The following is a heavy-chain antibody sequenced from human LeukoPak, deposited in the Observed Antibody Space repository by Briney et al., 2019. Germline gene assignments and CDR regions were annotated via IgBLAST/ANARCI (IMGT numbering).Heavy chain of an antibody. Sequence: SQTLSLTCALSGDSVSSNSAAWNWIRQSPSRGLEWLGRTYYRSKWYNDYAVSVKSRITINPDTSKNQFSLQLNSVTPEDTAVYYCARQSVVVTAIWNHWFDPWGQGTLVTVSS. D-gene: IGHD2-21*02. V-gene: IGHV6-1*01. CDR3: ARQSVVVTAIWNHWFDP. CDR2: TYYRSKWYN. J-gene: IGHJ5*02. CDR1: GDSVSSNSAA.